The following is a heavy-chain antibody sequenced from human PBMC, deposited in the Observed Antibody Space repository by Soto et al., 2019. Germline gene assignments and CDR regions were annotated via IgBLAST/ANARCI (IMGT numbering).Heavy chain of an antibody. V-gene: IGHV3-49*04. CDR1: GFTFGDYA. D-gene: IGHD6-25*01. Sequence: GGSLRLSCTASGFTFGDYAMSWVRQAPGKGLEWVGFIRSKAYGGKTGYAASVKGRFTISRDDSKSIAYLQMNSLKTEDTAVYYCTQSPKLMAQSGXWGQGTLVTVSX. CDR2: IRSKAYGGKT. CDR3: TQSPKLMAQSGX. J-gene: IGHJ4*02.